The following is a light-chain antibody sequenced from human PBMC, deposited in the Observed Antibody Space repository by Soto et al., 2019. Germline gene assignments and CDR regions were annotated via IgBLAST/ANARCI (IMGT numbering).Light chain of an antibody. CDR2: DAS. Sequence: DIQLTQSPSSQSASVGDRVTITCRASQSISSYLNWYQQKPGEAPKLLIYDASSLESGVPSRFSGSGSGTEFTLTISSLQPDDFATYYCQQYNHYSGLTFGGGTKVDIK. CDR3: QQYNHYSGLT. CDR1: QSISSY. J-gene: IGKJ4*01. V-gene: IGKV1-5*01.